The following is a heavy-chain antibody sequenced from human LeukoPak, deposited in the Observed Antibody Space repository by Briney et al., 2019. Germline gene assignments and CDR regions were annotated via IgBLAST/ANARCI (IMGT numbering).Heavy chain of an antibody. CDR3: ARDPVTSPYYYYYMDV. V-gene: IGHV3-48*01. D-gene: IGHD4-17*01. CDR2: ISSSSSTI. Sequence: PGGSLRLSCAASGFTFSSYSMNWVRQAPGKGLEWVSYISSSSSTIYYADSVKGRFTISRDNAKNSLYLQMNSLRAEDTAVYYCARDPVTSPYYYYYMDVWGKGTTVTVSS. CDR1: GFTFSSYS. J-gene: IGHJ6*03.